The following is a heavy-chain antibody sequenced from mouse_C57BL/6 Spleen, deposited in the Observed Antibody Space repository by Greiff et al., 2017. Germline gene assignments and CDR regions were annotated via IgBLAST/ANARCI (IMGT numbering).Heavy chain of an antibody. CDR2: ISYDGSN. Sequence: EVQLVESGPGLVKPSQSLSLTCSVTGYSITRGYYWNWIRQFPGNKLEWMGYISYDGSNNYNPSLKNRISITRDTSKNQFFLKLNSVTTEDTATYYCARDYYGSRFDYWGQGTTLTVSS. J-gene: IGHJ2*01. V-gene: IGHV3-6*01. CDR3: ARDYYGSRFDY. D-gene: IGHD1-1*01. CDR1: GYSITRGYY.